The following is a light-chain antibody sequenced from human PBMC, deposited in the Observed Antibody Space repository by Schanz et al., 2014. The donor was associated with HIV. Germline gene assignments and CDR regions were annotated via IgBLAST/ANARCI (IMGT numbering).Light chain of an antibody. CDR3: QNYKGAPYT. CDR1: QNIGTS. Sequence: IQLTQSPSSLSASVGDRVTITCRASQNIGTSLAWYQQRPQTAPKLLIYRASGLERGVPSTFRGSGSGTDVTLTISSLQPDDFATYYCQNYKGAPYTFGQGTKLEIK. J-gene: IGKJ2*01. V-gene: IGKV1-5*03. CDR2: RAS.